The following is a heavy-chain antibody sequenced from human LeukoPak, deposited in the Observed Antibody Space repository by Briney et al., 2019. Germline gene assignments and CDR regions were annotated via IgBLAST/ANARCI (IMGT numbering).Heavy chain of an antibody. CDR1: GFTFSSYS. Sequence: GGSLRLSCAASGFTFSSYSMNWVRQAPGKGLEWVSYISSSSSTIYYADSVKGRFTISRDNAKNSLYLQMNSLRAEDTAVYYCARDAAAMYGADFDYWGQGTLVTVSS. CDR3: ARDAAAMYGADFDY. CDR2: ISSSSSTI. D-gene: IGHD2-2*01. J-gene: IGHJ4*02. V-gene: IGHV3-48*04.